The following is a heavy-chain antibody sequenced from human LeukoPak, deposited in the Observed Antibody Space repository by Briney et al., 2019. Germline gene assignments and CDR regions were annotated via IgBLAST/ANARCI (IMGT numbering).Heavy chain of an antibody. CDR2: IIPIFGTA. Sequence: SVKVSCKASGYTFTSYAMHWVRQAPGQRLEWMGGIIPIFGTANYAQKFQGRVTITADESTSTAYMELRSLRSEDTAVYYCARGKIAVAAFDYWGQGTLVTVSS. CDR3: ARGKIAVAAFDY. J-gene: IGHJ4*02. V-gene: IGHV1-69*13. D-gene: IGHD6-19*01. CDR1: GYTFTSYA.